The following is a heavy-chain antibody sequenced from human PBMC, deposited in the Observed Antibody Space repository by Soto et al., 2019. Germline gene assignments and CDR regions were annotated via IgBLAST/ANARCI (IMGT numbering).Heavy chain of an antibody. CDR3: AHLCDCVYVFDM. D-gene: IGHD2-21*01. V-gene: IGHV2-5*02. J-gene: IGHJ3*02. CDR2: IFRDDDK. Sequence: QITLKESGPTLVKPTQTLTLTCTFSGFSLSTRGVGVGWIRQPPGKALEWLALIFRDDDKRYRPSLKSRLTITGDTSKNHVVLIMTNMDPMDTATYYCAHLCDCVYVFDMWGQGTMVTVSS. CDR1: GFSLSTRGVG.